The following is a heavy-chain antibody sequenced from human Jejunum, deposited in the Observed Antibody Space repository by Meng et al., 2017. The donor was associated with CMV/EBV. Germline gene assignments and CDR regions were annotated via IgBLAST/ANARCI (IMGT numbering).Heavy chain of an antibody. V-gene: IGHV1-69*02. CDR1: TFSSYT. Sequence: TFSSYTISWMRQAPGQGLEWVGGITPILDKRNYAQKFQGRVTIIADKSTSTAYMDLTGLRSEDTAVYYCARLYGDYNNNYYYGMDVWGQGTTVTVSS. D-gene: IGHD4-17*01. CDR2: ITPILDKR. J-gene: IGHJ6*02. CDR3: ARLYGDYNNNYYYGMDV.